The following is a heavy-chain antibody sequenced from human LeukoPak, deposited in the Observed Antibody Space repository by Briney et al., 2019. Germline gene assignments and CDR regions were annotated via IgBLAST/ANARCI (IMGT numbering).Heavy chain of an antibody. Sequence: ASVKVSCKASGYTFSGYFVHWVRQAPGRGLEWMGRINPGSGDTEFAQKFQGRVTMTRDTSVSTAYMEVSGLTSDDTAIYYCARDLSSTPNWELDHWGQGTLVTVSS. D-gene: IGHD7-27*01. J-gene: IGHJ4*02. CDR1: GYTFSGYF. CDR2: INPGSGDT. V-gene: IGHV1-2*06. CDR3: ARDLSSTPNWELDH.